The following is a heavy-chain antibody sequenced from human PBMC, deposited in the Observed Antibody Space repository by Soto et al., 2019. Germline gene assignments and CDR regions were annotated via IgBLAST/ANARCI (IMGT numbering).Heavy chain of an antibody. CDR2: ISAYNGNT. Sequence: ASVKVSCESSGYSFTSYGSICVRQAHGQGLEWMGWISAYNGNTNYTQKLQGRVTMTTDTSTSTAYMELRSLRSDDTAVYYCARARRDFWSGYYDYNWFDPWGQGTLVTVSS. CDR3: ARARRDFWSGYYDYNWFDP. V-gene: IGHV1-18*01. J-gene: IGHJ5*02. D-gene: IGHD3-3*01. CDR1: GYSFTSYG.